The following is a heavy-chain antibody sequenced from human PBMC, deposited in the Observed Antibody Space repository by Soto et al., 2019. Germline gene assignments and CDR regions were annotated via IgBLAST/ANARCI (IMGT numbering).Heavy chain of an antibody. CDR1: GFIVSDHY. CDR2: TRNKFNIYTT. CDR3: TQTASFDALDV. J-gene: IGHJ3*01. D-gene: IGHD1-1*01. V-gene: IGHV3-72*01. Sequence: EVQLVESGGGLVQPGGSLRLSCAASGFIVSDHYMDWVRQAPGKGLEWVGRTRNKFNIYTTEYAASVKGRFTNSSDDSKLALFLKTKRLTTDEASVYYCTQTASFDALDVWGQVTM.